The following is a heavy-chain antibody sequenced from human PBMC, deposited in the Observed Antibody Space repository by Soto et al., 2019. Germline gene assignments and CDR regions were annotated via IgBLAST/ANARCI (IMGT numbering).Heavy chain of an antibody. CDR3: AKAQAARSIFY. CDR2: ISGSGAST. V-gene: IGHV3-23*01. Sequence: PGGSLRLSCAASGFTFSNYAMTWVRQAPGKGLEWVSSISGSGASTYYADSVKGRFTISRDNSKNTLYLQVNSLRAEDTAIYYCAKAQAARSIFYWGQGTLVTVSS. CDR1: GFTFSNYA. J-gene: IGHJ4*02.